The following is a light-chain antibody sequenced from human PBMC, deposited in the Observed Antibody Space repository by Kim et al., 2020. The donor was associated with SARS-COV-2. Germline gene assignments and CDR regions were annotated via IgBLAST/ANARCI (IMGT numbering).Light chain of an antibody. CDR1: SLSSYD. V-gene: IGLV3-19*01. CDR2: GKN. CDR3: NSRDSNDNGV. Sequence: VAGGQEVSITCQGDSLSSYDASWHQQKPGQAPIVVIYGKNNRPSGIPDRSAGSSAGNTAFLTTTGTQEGDEADYYCNSRDSNDNGVFGGGTKLTVL. J-gene: IGLJ2*01.